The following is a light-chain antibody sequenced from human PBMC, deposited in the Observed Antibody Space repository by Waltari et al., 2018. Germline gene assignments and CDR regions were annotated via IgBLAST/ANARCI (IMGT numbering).Light chain of an antibody. Sequence: DIVMTQSPLSLPVIPGEPASVSCRSRQSLLDSNGYKYLVWYLQKPGKSPLILISLGSNRASGVPDRFSGSGSGTDFTLKISRVEAEDIGVYYCMQTRQTPYTFGQGTKLEIK. J-gene: IGKJ2*01. CDR1: QSLLDSNGYKY. V-gene: IGKV2-28*01. CDR3: MQTRQTPYT. CDR2: LGS.